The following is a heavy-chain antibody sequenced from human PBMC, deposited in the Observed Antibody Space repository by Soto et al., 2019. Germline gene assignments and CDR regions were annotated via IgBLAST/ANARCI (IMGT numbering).Heavy chain of an antibody. J-gene: IGHJ4*02. CDR3: ARDPYSSGYYFDY. CDR1: GFTFSSYW. Sequence: GGSLRLSCAASGFTFSSYWMSWVRQATGKGLEWVANIKQDGSEKYYVDSVKGRFTISRDNAKNSLYLQMNSLRAEDTAVYYCARDPYSSGYYFDYWGQGTLVTVSS. CDR2: IKQDGSEK. D-gene: IGHD6-19*01. V-gene: IGHV3-7*01.